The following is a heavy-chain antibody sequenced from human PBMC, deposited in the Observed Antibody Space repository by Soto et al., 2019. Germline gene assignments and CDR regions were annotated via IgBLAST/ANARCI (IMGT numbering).Heavy chain of an antibody. CDR2: ISPYSGKT. D-gene: IGHD2-21*01. V-gene: IGHV1-18*01. Sequence: QVHLLQSGPEVKKPGASVKVSCQTSGYTFTDYGVTWMRQAPGQGLEWVGWISPYSGKTKYARTLQGRINVTTNTSTTTAYLEVRNLTSDDTATYYCAREDSCGGTSCFTRWGQGTLVTVSS. CDR3: AREDSCGGTSCFTR. CDR1: GYTFTDYG. J-gene: IGHJ4*02.